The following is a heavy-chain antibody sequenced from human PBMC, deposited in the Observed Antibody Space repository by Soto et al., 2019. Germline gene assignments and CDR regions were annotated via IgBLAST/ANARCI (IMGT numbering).Heavy chain of an antibody. Sequence: ELRLVETGGGVIQPGGSLRLSCTASGFTVGSSYMSWVRQAPGKGPEWVSVMYSGGSTYYADSVKGRFTISRDNSKNTLYLQMNSLRADDTAVYFCARAISVMSTWFDPWGQGTLVTVSS. CDR2: MYSGGST. CDR3: ARAISVMSTWFDP. J-gene: IGHJ5*02. CDR1: GFTVGSSY. D-gene: IGHD4-4*01. V-gene: IGHV3-53*02.